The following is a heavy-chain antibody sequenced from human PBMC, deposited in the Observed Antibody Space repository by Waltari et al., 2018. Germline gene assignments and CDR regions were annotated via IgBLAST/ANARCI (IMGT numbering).Heavy chain of an antibody. D-gene: IGHD6-19*01. V-gene: IGHV3-23*01. CDR3: AKDLAVAGSIGY. J-gene: IGHJ4*02. CDR2: ISGSGGST. CDR1: GGSITNSDYY. Sequence: LQLQESGPGLVKPSETLSLTCTVSGGSITNSDYYWVWIRQAPGKGLEWVSAISGSGGSTYYADSVKGRFTISRDNSKNTLYLQMNSLRAEDTAVYYCAKDLAVAGSIGYWGQGTLVTVSS.